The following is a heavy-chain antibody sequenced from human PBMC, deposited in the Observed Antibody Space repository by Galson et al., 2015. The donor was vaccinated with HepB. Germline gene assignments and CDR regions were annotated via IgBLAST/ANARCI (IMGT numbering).Heavy chain of an antibody. CDR1: GDSVSSNSAA. CDR3: ARVNQLYSGSYLAFDI. Sequence: CAISGDSVSSNSAAWNWIRQSPSRGLEWLGRTYYRSKWYNDYAASVKSRITINPDTSKNQFSLQLNSVTPEDTAVYYCARVNQLYSGSYLAFDIWGQGTMVTVSS. CDR2: TYYRSKWYN. J-gene: IGHJ3*02. D-gene: IGHD1-26*01. V-gene: IGHV6-1*01.